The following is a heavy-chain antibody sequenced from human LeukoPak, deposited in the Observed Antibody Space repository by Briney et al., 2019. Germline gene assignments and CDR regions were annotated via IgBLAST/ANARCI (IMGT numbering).Heavy chain of an antibody. Sequence: SETLSLTCTVSGGSISSYYWSWIRQPAGKGLEWIGRIYTSGSTNYNPSLESRVTVSVDTSKNQFSLKLSSVTAADTAVYYCARDLLGLMVQNGYAFDIWGQGTMVTVSS. CDR1: GGSISSYY. CDR3: ARDLLGLMVQNGYAFDI. V-gene: IGHV4-4*07. CDR2: IYTSGST. J-gene: IGHJ3*02. D-gene: IGHD3-10*01.